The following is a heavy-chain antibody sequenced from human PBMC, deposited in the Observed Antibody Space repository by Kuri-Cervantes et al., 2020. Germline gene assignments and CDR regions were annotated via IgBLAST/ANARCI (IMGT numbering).Heavy chain of an antibody. V-gene: IGHV3-48*02. Sequence: GESLKSSGAASGITFSSYGMHWVRQAPGKGQEWVSYISSSSSTIYYADSVKGRFTISRDNAKNTLYLQMNSLRDEDTAVYYCARQEKQWLVLVDYWGQGTLVTVSS. CDR2: ISSSSSTI. CDR3: ARQEKQWLVLVDY. CDR1: GITFSSYG. J-gene: IGHJ4*02. D-gene: IGHD6-19*01.